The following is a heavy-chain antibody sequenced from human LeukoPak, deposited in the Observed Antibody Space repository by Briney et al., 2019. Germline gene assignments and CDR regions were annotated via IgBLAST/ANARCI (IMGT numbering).Heavy chain of an antibody. D-gene: IGHD3-22*01. CDR1: GFTFSSYG. CDR3: ARDLDYDSSGYYGY. J-gene: IGHJ4*02. V-gene: IGHV3-33*01. Sequence: GGSLRLSCAASGFTFSSYGMHGVRQAPGKGLEWVAVIWYDGSNKYYADSVKGRFTISRDNSKNTLYLQMNSLRAEDTAVYYCARDLDYDSSGYYGYWGQGTLVTVSS. CDR2: IWYDGSNK.